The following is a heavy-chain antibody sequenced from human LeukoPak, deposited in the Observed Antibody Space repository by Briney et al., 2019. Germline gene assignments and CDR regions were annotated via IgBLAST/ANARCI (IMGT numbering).Heavy chain of an antibody. CDR1: GYTFTGYY. V-gene: IGHV1-2*02. D-gene: IGHD2-2*01. J-gene: IGHJ4*02. CDR3: ATLGYCSSTSCYRDIDY. CDR2: INPNSGDT. Sequence: ASVKVSCKASGYTFTGYYIHWVRQAPGQGLEWMGWINPNSGDTNYAQRSQGRVTMTRDTSISTAYMQLSRLRSDDTAVYYCATLGYCSSTSCYRDIDYWAREPWSPSPQ.